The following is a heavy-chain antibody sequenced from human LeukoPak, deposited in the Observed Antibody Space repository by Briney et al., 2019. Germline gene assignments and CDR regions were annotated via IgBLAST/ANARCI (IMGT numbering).Heavy chain of an antibody. CDR2: IYTSGST. Sequence: SETLSLTCTVAGGSISSYYWSWIRQPAGEGLEWIGRIYTSGSTNYNASLKSRVMMSVDTSKNQFSLKLSSVTAADTAVFYCARENSGSYREFDYWGQGTLVTVSS. CDR1: GGSISSYY. V-gene: IGHV4-4*07. CDR3: ARENSGSYREFDY. J-gene: IGHJ4*02. D-gene: IGHD1-26*01.